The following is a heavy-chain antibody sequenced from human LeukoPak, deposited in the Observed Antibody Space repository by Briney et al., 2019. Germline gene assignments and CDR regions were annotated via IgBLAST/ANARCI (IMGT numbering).Heavy chain of an antibody. V-gene: IGHV3-23*01. J-gene: IGHJ4*02. CDR2: VTGGGDST. CDR1: GFTFSAYA. D-gene: IGHD6-19*01. CDR3: TRAGYYSSGWNPFDY. Sequence: GGSLRLSCVASGFTFSAYAMSWIRQAPGKWLQCVSGVTGGGDSTYSADSVKGRFFVSIDSAKNSLYLQMNSLRAEDTAVYYCTRAGYYSSGWNPFDYWGQGTLVTVSS.